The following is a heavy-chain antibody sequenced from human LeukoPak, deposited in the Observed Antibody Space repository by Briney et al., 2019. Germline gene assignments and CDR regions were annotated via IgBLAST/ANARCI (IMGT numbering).Heavy chain of an antibody. CDR1: GYSFTSYW. CDR2: SYPCDSDT. J-gene: IGHJ6*03. Sequence: GESLKISCKGSGYSFTSYWIGWVRPMPGKSLEWMGISYPCDSDTRYSRSFQGQANISADKYISTTHLQCSSLKASDTAMYYCARSRIRKNYYYHMDVWGKGNTVTISS. D-gene: IGHD1-14*01. CDR3: ARSRIRKNYYYHMDV. V-gene: IGHV5-51*01.